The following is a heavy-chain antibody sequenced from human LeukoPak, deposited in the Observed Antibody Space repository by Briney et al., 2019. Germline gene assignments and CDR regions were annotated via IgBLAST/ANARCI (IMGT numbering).Heavy chain of an antibody. CDR2: IYHSGST. D-gene: IGHD2-15*01. Sequence: SETLSLTCAVSGGSLSSGGYSWSWVRQPPGTGLEWLGYIYHSGSTYYNPSLKSRVTISVDRSKNQFSLKLSSVTAADTAVYYCARVGYCSGGSCYRDYWYFDLWGRGTLVTVSS. V-gene: IGHV4-30-2*01. J-gene: IGHJ2*01. CDR3: ARVGYCSGGSCYRDYWYFDL. CDR1: GGSLSSGGYS.